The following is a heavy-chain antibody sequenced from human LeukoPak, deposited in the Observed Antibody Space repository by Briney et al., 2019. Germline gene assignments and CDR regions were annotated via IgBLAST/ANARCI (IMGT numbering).Heavy chain of an antibody. CDR2: IYTSGST. V-gene: IGHV4-4*07. D-gene: IGHD5-18*01. CDR3: AREGYSLRD. Sequence: SSEPLSLPCTVSGGSLSSYYGSWIRQPAGKGLEWIGRIYTSGSTNYNPSLKSRVTMSVDTSKNQFSLKLSSVTAADTAVYYCAREGYSLRDWGQGTLVTVSS. J-gene: IGHJ4*02. CDR1: GGSLSSYY.